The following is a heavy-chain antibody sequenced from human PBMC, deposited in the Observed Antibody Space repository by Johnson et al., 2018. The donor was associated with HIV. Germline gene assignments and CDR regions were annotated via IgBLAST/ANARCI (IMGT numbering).Heavy chain of an antibody. CDR3: ARVRAAVAYGGGAFDI. D-gene: IGHD6-19*01. CDR2: MRVIDGRT. J-gene: IGHJ3*02. V-gene: IGHV3-23*04. Sequence: VQLVESGGGLVQPGGSLRLSCTASGFTFSTYAMSWVRQAPGKGLEWVSSMRVIDGRTYYADSVKGRFTISRDNSKSTVYLQMNSLGVEDTAVYYCARVRAAVAYGGGAFDIWGQGTMVTVSS. CDR1: GFTFSTYA.